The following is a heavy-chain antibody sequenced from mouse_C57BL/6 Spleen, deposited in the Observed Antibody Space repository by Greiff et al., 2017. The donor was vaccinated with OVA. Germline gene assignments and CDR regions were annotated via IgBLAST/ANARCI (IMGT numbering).Heavy chain of an antibody. CDR3: ARNYYGLFDY. J-gene: IGHJ2*01. CDR2: INPNNGGT. V-gene: IGHV1-26*01. Sequence: VQLQQSGPELVKPGASVKISCKASGYTFTDYYMNWVKQSHGKSLEWIGDINPNNGGTSYNQKFKGKATLTVDKSSSTAYMELRSLTSEDSAVYYCARNYYGLFDYWGQGTTLTVSS. D-gene: IGHD1-1*01. CDR1: GYTFTDYY.